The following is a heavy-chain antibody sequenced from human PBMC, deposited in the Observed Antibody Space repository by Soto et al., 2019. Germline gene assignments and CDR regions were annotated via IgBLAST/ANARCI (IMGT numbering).Heavy chain of an antibody. CDR3: ASLPGDYGDYYYMDV. D-gene: IGHD4-17*01. Sequence: TLSLTCTVSGGSISSGGYYWSWIRQHPGKGLEWIGYIYYSGSTYYNPSLKSRVTISVDTSKNQFSLKLSSVTAADTAVYYCASLPGDYGDYYYMDVWGKGTTVTVSS. CDR2: IYYSGST. V-gene: IGHV4-31*03. J-gene: IGHJ6*03. CDR1: GGSISSGGYY.